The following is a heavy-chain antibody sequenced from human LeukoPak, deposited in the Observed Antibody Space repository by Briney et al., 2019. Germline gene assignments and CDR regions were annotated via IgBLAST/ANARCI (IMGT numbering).Heavy chain of an antibody. CDR2: ISESGGST. CDR3: ANMYSSSSSFDY. Sequence: GGSLRLSCAAFGFTFSTYAMSWVRQAPGKGLEWVSAISESGGSTDYADSVKGRFTISRDNSKNTLYLQMNSLRAEDTAVYYCANMYSSSSSFDYWGQGTLVTVSS. D-gene: IGHD6-6*01. J-gene: IGHJ4*02. V-gene: IGHV3-23*01. CDR1: GFTFSTYA.